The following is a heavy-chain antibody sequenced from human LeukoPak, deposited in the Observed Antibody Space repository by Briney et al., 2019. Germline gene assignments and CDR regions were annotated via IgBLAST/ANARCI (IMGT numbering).Heavy chain of an antibody. J-gene: IGHJ6*03. Sequence: SETLSLTCTVSGASISSGDYYWSWIRQPPGKGLEWIGYIYYSGSTNYNPSLKSRVTISVDTSKNQFSLKLSSVTAADTAVYYCARGVWFGESHYYYYYMDVWGKGTTVTISS. D-gene: IGHD3-10*01. CDR3: ARGVWFGESHYYYYYMDV. V-gene: IGHV4-61*08. CDR2: IYYSGST. CDR1: GASISSGDYY.